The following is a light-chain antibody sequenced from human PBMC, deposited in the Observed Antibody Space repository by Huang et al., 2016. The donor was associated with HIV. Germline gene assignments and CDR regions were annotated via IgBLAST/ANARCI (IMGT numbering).Light chain of an antibody. J-gene: IGKJ2*02. Sequence: DIVMTQSPLSLPVTLGQPASISCRSSQSLAHSDGNTYLNWFQQRPGQSPRRLIYKVSNRDSGVPDRFSGRGSGTDFTLKISRVEAEDVGIYSCMQGTHWRWTFGQGTRLEIK. CDR3: MQGTHWRWT. V-gene: IGKV2-30*02. CDR2: KVS. CDR1: QSLAHSDGNTY.